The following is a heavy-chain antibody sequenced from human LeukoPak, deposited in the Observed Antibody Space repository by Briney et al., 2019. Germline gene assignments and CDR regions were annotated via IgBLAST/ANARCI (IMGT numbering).Heavy chain of an antibody. CDR2: ISAYNGNT. D-gene: IGHD6-19*01. CDR1: GYTFTSYG. CDR3: ARVIAVAGIDWYFDY. V-gene: IGHV1-18*01. J-gene: IGHJ4*02. Sequence: ASVKVSCKASGYTFTSYGISWVRQAPGQGLEWMGWISAYNGNTNYAQKLQGRVTMTTDTSTSTAYTELRSLRSDDTAVYYCARVIAVAGIDWYFDYWGQGTLVTVSS.